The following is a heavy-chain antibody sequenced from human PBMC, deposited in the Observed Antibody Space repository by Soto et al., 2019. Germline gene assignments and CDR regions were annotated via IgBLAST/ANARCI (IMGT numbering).Heavy chain of an antibody. Sequence: GGSLRLSCAASGFTVSSNYMSWVRQAPGKGLEWVSVIYSGGSTYYADSVKGRFTISRDNSKNTLYLQMNSLRAEDTVVYYCARVWFGAFYKGAFDIWGQGTMVTVSS. J-gene: IGHJ3*02. V-gene: IGHV3-66*01. CDR2: IYSGGST. CDR3: ARVWFGAFYKGAFDI. D-gene: IGHD3-10*01. CDR1: GFTVSSNY.